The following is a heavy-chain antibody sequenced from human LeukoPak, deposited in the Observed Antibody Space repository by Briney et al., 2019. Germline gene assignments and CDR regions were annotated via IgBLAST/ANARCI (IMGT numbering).Heavy chain of an antibody. J-gene: IGHJ3*02. D-gene: IGHD3-10*01. CDR2: IYPGDSDT. CDR3: ARGFLYGSGSYPAFDI. CDR1: GYSFTSYW. V-gene: IGHV5-51*01. Sequence: GESLKISCKGSGYSFTSYWIGWVRQMPGKGLEWMGIIYPGDSDTRYSPSFQGQVTISADKSFSTAYLQWSSLKASDTAMYYCARGFLYGSGSYPAFDIWGQGTMVTVSS.